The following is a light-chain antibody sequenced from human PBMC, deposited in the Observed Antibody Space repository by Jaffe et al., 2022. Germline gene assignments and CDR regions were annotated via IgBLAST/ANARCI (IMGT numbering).Light chain of an antibody. CDR2: WAS. CDR1: QSLFKSSNNKNS. Sequence: DIVMTQSPDSLPVSLGERATINCKSSQSLFKSSNNKNSLAWYQQKPGQPPKLLMYWASTRESGVPDRFSGSGSGTEFTLTISSLQADDVAVYYCQQYFTTPLTFGGGTKLEMK. CDR3: QQYFTTPLT. V-gene: IGKV4-1*01. J-gene: IGKJ4*01.